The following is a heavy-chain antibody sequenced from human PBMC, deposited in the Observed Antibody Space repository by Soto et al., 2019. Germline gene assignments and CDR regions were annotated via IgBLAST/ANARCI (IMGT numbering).Heavy chain of an antibody. J-gene: IGHJ4*02. CDR1: GGSISSGSYY. CDR2: IYYRGNT. CDR3: ARHKDTSSRYLLPDN. D-gene: IGHD6-13*01. Sequence: QLQLQESGPGLVKPSETLSLTCTVSGGSISSGSYYWGWIRQSPGKGLEWIGSIYYRGNTYYNPSLKSRVTISVDPSKHQFSLKMSSVTATDTAVYYCARHKDTSSRYLLPDNWGQGTLVTVSS. V-gene: IGHV4-39*01.